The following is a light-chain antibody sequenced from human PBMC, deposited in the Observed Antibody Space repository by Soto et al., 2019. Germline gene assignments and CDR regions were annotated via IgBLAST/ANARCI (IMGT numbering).Light chain of an antibody. CDR2: GAS. CDR1: QTVIHNH. V-gene: IGKV3-20*01. Sequence: IVLTQSPDALSLSQGERATLSCRASQTVIHNHLAWHQQKPGQTPRLLVYGASSRATGIPDRFSGSGSGTDFTLTISRLEPEDFAVYYCQQHGTSPITFGQGTRLAI. CDR3: QQHGTSPIT. J-gene: IGKJ5*01.